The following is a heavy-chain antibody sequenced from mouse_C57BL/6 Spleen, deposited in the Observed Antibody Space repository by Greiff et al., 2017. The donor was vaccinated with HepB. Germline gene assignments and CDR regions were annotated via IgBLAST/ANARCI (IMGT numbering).Heavy chain of an antibody. Sequence: QVQLQQPGAELVKPGASVKMSCKASGYTFTSYWITWVKQRPGQGLEWIGDIYPGSGSTNYNEKFKSKATLTVDTSSSTAYMQLSSLTSEDSAVYYWAFITTVVATWDYWGKGATLTVAS. CDR2: IYPGSGST. J-gene: IGHJ2*01. D-gene: IGHD1-1*01. CDR3: AFITTVVATWDY. V-gene: IGHV1-55*01. CDR1: GYTFTSYW.